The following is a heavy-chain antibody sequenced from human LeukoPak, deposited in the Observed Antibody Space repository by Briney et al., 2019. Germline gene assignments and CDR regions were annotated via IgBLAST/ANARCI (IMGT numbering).Heavy chain of an antibody. J-gene: IGHJ4*02. V-gene: IGHV1-8*03. CDR2: INPNSGNP. Sequence: ASVKVSCKASGTTFTDYDISWVRQATGQGLEWMGWINPNSGNPGYEQQFQGRVTFTRDTSVSTAYMELSGLRSEDTAVYYCARDGVYCSGGSCYGYWGQGTLVTVSS. CDR3: ARDGVYCSGGSCYGY. CDR1: GTTFTDYD. D-gene: IGHD2-15*01.